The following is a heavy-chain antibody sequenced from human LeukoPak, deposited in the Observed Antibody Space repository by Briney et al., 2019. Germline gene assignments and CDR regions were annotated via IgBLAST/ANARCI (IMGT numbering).Heavy chain of an antibody. D-gene: IGHD6-6*01. J-gene: IGHJ4*02. CDR2: ISGSGGST. V-gene: IGHV3-23*01. Sequence: GGSLRLSCAVSGITLSNYGMSWVRQAPGKGLEWVAGISGSGGSTNYADSVKGRFTISRDNPKNTLYLQMNSLTVEDTAVYFCAKEGSIAASPWEYDYWGQGTLVTVSS. CDR3: AKEGSIAASPWEYDY. CDR1: GITLSNYG.